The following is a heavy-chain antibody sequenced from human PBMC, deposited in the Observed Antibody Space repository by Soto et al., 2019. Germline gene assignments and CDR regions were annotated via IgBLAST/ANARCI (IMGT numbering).Heavy chain of an antibody. Sequence: LSLTCTVSGVSVSDYSYQWSWIRLPPGKGLEWIGYISHHGFNNYNPSLKSRVTISVSTSNNQFSLNLRSVTAADTAIYYCARDYWGSLDYWGQGTPVTVSS. D-gene: IGHD7-27*01. J-gene: IGHJ4*02. CDR2: ISHHGFN. CDR3: ARDYWGSLDY. V-gene: IGHV4-61*01. CDR1: GVSVSDYSYQ.